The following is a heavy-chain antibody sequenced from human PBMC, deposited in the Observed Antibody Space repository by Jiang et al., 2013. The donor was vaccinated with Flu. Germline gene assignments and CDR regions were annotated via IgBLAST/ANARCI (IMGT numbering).Heavy chain of an antibody. CDR3: ARQRARRITIFGVVHDAFDI. D-gene: IGHD3-3*01. CDR2: IYPGDSDT. V-gene: IGHV5-51*01. Sequence: PGESLKISCKGSGYSFTSYWIGWVRQMPGKGLEWMGIIYPGDSDTRYSPSFQGQVTISADKSISTAYLQWSSLKASDTVMYYCARQRARRITIFGVVHDAFDIWGQGTMVTISS. J-gene: IGHJ3*02. CDR1: GYSFTSYW.